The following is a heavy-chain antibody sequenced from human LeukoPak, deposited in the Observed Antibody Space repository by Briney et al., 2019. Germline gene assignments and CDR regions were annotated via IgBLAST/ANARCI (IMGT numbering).Heavy chain of an antibody. D-gene: IGHD3-22*01. CDR1: GGSIRSYY. CDR3: ARGHYYDSSGYYFVPPYYYYYYGMDV. CDR2: IYYSGST. J-gene: IGHJ6*02. Sequence: SETLSLTCTVSGGSIRSYYWSWIRQPPGKGLDWIGYIYYSGSTNYNPSLKSRVTISVDTSKNQFSLKLSSVTAADTAVYYCARGHYYDSSGYYFVPPYYYYYYGMDVWGQGTTVTVFS. V-gene: IGHV4-59*01.